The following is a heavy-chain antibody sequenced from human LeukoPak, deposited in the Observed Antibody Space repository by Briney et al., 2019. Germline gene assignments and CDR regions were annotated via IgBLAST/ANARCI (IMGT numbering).Heavy chain of an antibody. CDR2: IIPIFGTA. D-gene: IGHD2-15*01. J-gene: IGHJ1*01. V-gene: IGHV1-69*13. CDR3: ARGWGYCSGGSCYAEYFQH. CDR1: GGTFSSYA. Sequence: GASVKVSCKASGGTFSSYAISWVRQAPGQGLEWMGGIIPIFGTANYAQKFQGRVTITADESTSTAYMELSSLRSEDTAVYYCARGWGYCSGGSCYAEYFQHWGQGTLVTVSS.